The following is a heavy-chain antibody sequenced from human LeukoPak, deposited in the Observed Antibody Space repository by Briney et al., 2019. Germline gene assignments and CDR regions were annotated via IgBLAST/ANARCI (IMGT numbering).Heavy chain of an antibody. D-gene: IGHD3-10*01. CDR2: IYYSGGT. V-gene: IGHV4-59*01. CDR3: ARGMYFYGSGSPLDF. J-gene: IGHJ4*02. Sequence: SETLSLTCTVSGGSISSYYWSWIRQPPGKGLEWVGYIYYSGGTNCNPSLKSRVTISLDTSKNQFSLKLSSVTAADTAVYYCARGMYFYGSGSPLDFWGQGTLVTFSS. CDR1: GGSISSYY.